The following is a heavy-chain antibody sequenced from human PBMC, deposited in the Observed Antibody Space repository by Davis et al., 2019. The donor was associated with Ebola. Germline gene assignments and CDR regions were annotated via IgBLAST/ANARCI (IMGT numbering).Heavy chain of an antibody. CDR2: IIPIFGTA. CDR1: GGTFSSYA. D-gene: IGHD3-3*01. Sequence: AASVKVSCKASGGTFSSYAISWVRQAPGQGLEWMGGIIPIFGTANYAQKFQGRVTITADESTSTAYMELSSLRSEDTAVYYCARDHRFLEWLYAFDIWGQGTMVTVSS. CDR3: ARDHRFLEWLYAFDI. V-gene: IGHV1-69*13. J-gene: IGHJ3*02.